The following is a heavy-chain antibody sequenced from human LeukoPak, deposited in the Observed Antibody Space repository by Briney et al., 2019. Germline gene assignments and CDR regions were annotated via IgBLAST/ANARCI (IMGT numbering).Heavy chain of an antibody. J-gene: IGHJ4*02. CDR3: ARNFLRAFDY. V-gene: IGHV4-4*02. D-gene: IGHD1-7*01. CDR1: GGSISSSNW. Sequence: SETLSLTCAVSGGSISSSNWWSWVRQPPGKGLEWIGEIYHSGSTKYNPSLKSRVNISVDKSKNQFSLKLSSVTAADTAVYYCARNFLRAFDYWGQGTLVTVSS. CDR2: IYHSGST.